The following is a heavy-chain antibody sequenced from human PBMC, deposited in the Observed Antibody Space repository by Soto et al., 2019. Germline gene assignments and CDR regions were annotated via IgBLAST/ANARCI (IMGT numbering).Heavy chain of an antibody. CDR1: GGSISSGGYS. D-gene: IGHD4-17*01. CDR3: ARSGENGAAEPSFDY. Sequence: SETLSLTCAVSGGSISSGGYSWSWIRQPPGKGLEWIGYIYHSGSTYYNPSLKSRVTISVDRSKNQFSLKLSSVTAADTAVYYCARSGENGAAEPSFDYWGQGTLVTVSS. V-gene: IGHV4-30-2*01. CDR2: IYHSGST. J-gene: IGHJ4*02.